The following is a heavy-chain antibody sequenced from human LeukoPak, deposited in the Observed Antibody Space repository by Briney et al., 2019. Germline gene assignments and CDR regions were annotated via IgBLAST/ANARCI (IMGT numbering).Heavy chain of an antibody. CDR1: GFTVSSNY. CDR2: IYSGGST. CDR3: ARTRYNWFDP. V-gene: IGHV3-66*01. D-gene: IGHD3-16*02. Sequence: PGGSLRLSCAASGFTVSSNYMGWVRQAPGKGLEWVSVIYSGGSTYYADSVEGRFTTSRDNAKNSLYLQMNSLRAEDTAVYYCARTRYNWFDPWGQGTLVTVSS. J-gene: IGHJ5*02.